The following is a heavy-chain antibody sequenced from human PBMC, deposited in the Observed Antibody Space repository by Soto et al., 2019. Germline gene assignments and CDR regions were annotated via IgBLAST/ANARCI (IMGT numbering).Heavy chain of an antibody. CDR3: ARGRGYSGYVNFDY. J-gene: IGHJ4*02. Sequence: QVQLQESGPGLVKPSQTLSLTCTVSGGSISGGGYYWSWIRQHPGKGLEWIGYIYYSGSTYYNPSLKSRVTISVDTSKNQFSLKLSSVTAADTAVYYCARGRGYSGYVNFDYWGQGTLVTVSS. V-gene: IGHV4-31*03. CDR1: GGSISGGGYY. D-gene: IGHD5-12*01. CDR2: IYYSGST.